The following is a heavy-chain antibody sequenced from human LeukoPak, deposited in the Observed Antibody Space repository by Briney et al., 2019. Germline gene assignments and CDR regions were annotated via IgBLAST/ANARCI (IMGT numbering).Heavy chain of an antibody. J-gene: IGHJ6*03. CDR1: GFTFSSYE. CDR2: ISSSGSTI. D-gene: IGHD2-2*01. CDR3: ARQRLGYCSSTSCYEYMDV. Sequence: GGSLRLSCAASGFTFSSYEMNWVRQAPGKGLEWVSYISSSGSTIYYADSVKGRFTISRDNAKNSLYLQMNSLRAEDTAVYYCARQRLGYCSSTSCYEYMDVWGKGTTVTVSS. V-gene: IGHV3-48*03.